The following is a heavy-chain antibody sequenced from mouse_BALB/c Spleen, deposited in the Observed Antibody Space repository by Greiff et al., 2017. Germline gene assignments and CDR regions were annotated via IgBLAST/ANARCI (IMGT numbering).Heavy chain of an antibody. CDR3: ARDGSSYWYFDY. J-gene: IGHJ2*01. Sequence: EVKLMESGGGLVQPGGSRKLSCAASGFTFSSFGMHWVRQAPEKGLEWVAYISSGSSTIYYADTVKGRFTISRDNPKNTLFLQMTSLRSEDTAMYYCARDGSSYWYFDYWGQGTTLTVSS. CDR2: ISSGSSTI. CDR1: GFTFSSFG. V-gene: IGHV5-17*02. D-gene: IGHD1-1*01.